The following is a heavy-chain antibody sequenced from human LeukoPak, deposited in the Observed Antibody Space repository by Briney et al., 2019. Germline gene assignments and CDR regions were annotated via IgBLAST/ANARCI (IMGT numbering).Heavy chain of an antibody. CDR1: GGSISSYY. J-gene: IGHJ3*02. V-gene: IGHV4-59*01. CDR3: ARGDYVWGSYRYGAFDI. CDR2: IYYSGST. D-gene: IGHD3-16*02. Sequence: SETLSLTCTVSGGSISSYYWSWIRRPPGKGLEWIGYIYYSGSTNYNPSLKSRVTISVDTSKNQFSLKLSSVTAADTAVYYCARGDYVWGSYRYGAFDIWGQGTMVTVSS.